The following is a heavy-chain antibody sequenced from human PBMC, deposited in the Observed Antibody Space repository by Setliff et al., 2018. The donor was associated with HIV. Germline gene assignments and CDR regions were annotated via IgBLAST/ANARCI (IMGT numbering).Heavy chain of an antibody. J-gene: IGHJ4*02. D-gene: IGHD5-12*01. CDR2: IYTSGST. CDR1: GGSMNSYY. V-gene: IGHV4-4*09. CDR3: ARGVFSGYDKGIDY. Sequence: SETLSLTCTVSGGSMNSYYWSWIRQPPGKGLEWIGYIYTSGSTKHNPSLKSRVTMSVDTSKNQFSLKLSSVTAADTAVYYCARGVFSGYDKGIDYWGQGTLVTVSS.